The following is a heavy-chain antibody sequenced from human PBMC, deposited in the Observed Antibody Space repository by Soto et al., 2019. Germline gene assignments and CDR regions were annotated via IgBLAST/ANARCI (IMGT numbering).Heavy chain of an antibody. V-gene: IGHV3-11*01. Sequence: GGSLRLSCAASGFTFSDYYMSWIRQAPGKGLEWLSYITSSGNVIYYADSVRGRFTISRDNAKNSLFLQMNSLRADDTAVYYCKRGSTAAKLHYWGPGTMLTVYS. D-gene: IGHD2-15*01. CDR2: ITSSGNVI. CDR1: GFTFSDYY. J-gene: IGHJ4*02. CDR3: KRGSTAAKLHY.